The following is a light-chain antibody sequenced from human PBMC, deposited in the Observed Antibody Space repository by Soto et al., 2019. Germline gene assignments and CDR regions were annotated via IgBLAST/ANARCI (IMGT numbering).Light chain of an antibody. CDR2: EVS. CDR1: SSDVGGYNY. V-gene: IGLV2-8*01. J-gene: IGLJ1*01. CDR3: SSYAGSNNNYV. Sequence: QSVLTQPPSASGSPGQSVTISCTGTSSDVGGYNYVSWYQQHPGKAPKIMIYEVSKRPSGVPDRFSGSKSGNTASLTVSGFQAEDEADYYCSSYAGSNNNYVFGTGTKVTVL.